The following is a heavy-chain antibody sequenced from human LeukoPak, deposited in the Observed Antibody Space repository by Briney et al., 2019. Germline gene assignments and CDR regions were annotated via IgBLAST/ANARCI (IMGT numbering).Heavy chain of an antibody. D-gene: IGHD5-12*01. Sequence: GGSLRLSCAASGFSVGSNYMNWVRQAPGQGLEWVSVINTDGVTSYADSVKGRFTISRDNSKNTLYLQMNSLRAEDTAVYYCARVGTYTGYAIDYWGQGTLVTVSS. V-gene: IGHV3-53*01. CDR3: ARVGTYTGYAIDY. J-gene: IGHJ4*02. CDR1: GFSVGSNY. CDR2: INTDGVT.